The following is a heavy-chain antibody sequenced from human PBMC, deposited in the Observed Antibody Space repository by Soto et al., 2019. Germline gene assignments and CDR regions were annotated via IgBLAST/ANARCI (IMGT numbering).Heavy chain of an antibody. J-gene: IGHJ4*02. CDR3: ARVVENYYGSGSYSPSFDY. CDR2: ISFSGAT. CDR1: GVSITSYF. D-gene: IGHD3-10*01. V-gene: IGHV4-59*01. Sequence: SETLSLTCTVSGVSITSYFWSWIRQTPGKGLDWIGSISFSGATYSNPSLKGRAALSVDTSENHLSLTLNSVTSADTAVYYCARVVENYYGSGSYSPSFDYWGQGTLVTVSS.